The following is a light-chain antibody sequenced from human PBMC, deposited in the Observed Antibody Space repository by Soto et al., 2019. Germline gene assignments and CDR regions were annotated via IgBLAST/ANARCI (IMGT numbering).Light chain of an antibody. CDR2: GNG. Sequence: QSVLTKPPSVSGAPGQRVTISCTGSSSNIGAGYDVHWYQQLPGTAPKLLLYGNGNRPSGVPDRFSGSKSGTSASLAITGLQAEDEADYYCHSYESSLSTLIFGGGTKLTVL. V-gene: IGLV1-40*01. J-gene: IGLJ2*01. CDR1: SSNIGAGYD. CDR3: HSYESSLSTLI.